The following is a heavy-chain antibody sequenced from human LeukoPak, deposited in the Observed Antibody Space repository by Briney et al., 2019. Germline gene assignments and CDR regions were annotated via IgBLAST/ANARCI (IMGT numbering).Heavy chain of an antibody. D-gene: IGHD2-21*02. CDR1: GYTFTSYG. CDR2: ISAYNGNT. CDR3: ARPLNCGGDCYSGMDY. J-gene: IGHJ4*02. Sequence: GALVKVSCKASGYTFTSYGISWVRQAPGQGLEWMGWISAYNGNTNYAQKLQGRVTMTTDTSTSTAYMELRSLRSDDTAVYYCARPLNCGGDCYSGMDYWGQGTLVTVSS. V-gene: IGHV1-18*01.